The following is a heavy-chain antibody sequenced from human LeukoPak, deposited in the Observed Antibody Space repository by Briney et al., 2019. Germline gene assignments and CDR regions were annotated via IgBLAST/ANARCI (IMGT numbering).Heavy chain of an antibody. J-gene: IGHJ5*02. V-gene: IGHV1-69*04. Sequence: GASVKVSCKASGGTFSSYAISWVRQAPGQGLEWMGRIIPILGIANYVQKFQGRVTITADKSTSTAYMELSSLRSEDTAVYYCARAKEGGYGDYVLGEFDDWGQGTLVTVSS. CDR1: GGTFSSYA. D-gene: IGHD4-17*01. CDR2: IIPILGIA. CDR3: ARAKEGGYGDYVLGEFDD.